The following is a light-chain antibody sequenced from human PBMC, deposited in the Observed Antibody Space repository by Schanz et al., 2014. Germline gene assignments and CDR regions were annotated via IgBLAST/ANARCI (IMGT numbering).Light chain of an antibody. CDR2: AAS. CDR3: QQYNYYWG. Sequence: DIQMTQSPSSLSASVGDRVTITCRASQSISYYLKWYQQKPGKAPKLLIYAASSLQSGVPSRFSGSGSGTDFTLSISSLQPDDFATYYCQQYNYYWGFGQGTKVEIK. CDR1: QSISYY. J-gene: IGKJ1*01. V-gene: IGKV1-39*01.